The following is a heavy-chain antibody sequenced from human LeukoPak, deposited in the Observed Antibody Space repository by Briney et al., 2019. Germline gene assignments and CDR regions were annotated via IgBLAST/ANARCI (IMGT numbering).Heavy chain of an antibody. V-gene: IGHV3-30*04. D-gene: IGHD6-19*01. CDR2: TSYDERNK. Sequence: GGSLRLSCAASGFTFSSNAMHWVRQAPGKGLEWVAATSYDERNKYYGDSVRGRFTISRDNSKNTLYLQMNSLRAEDTAVYYCAREQYEAGAYYYYGMDVWGQGTTVTVSS. CDR3: AREQYEAGAYYYYGMDV. J-gene: IGHJ6*02. CDR1: GFTFSSNA.